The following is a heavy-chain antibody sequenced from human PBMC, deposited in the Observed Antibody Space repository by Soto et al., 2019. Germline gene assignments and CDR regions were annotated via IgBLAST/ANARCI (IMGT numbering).Heavy chain of an antibody. CDR3: AKDLIRGDGYEDPDY. D-gene: IGHD3-10*01. V-gene: IGHV3-23*01. CDR2: IYAAGGSK. CDR1: GFIFSNYA. Sequence: WGSLRLSCAASGFIFSNYAMFFFRHSPFKGLEWVSTIYAAGGSKYYAGSVKGRFTISRDNSRDTLFLQMDSLRVEDTAIYFCAKDLIRGDGYEDPDYWGQGTLVTVSS. J-gene: IGHJ4*02.